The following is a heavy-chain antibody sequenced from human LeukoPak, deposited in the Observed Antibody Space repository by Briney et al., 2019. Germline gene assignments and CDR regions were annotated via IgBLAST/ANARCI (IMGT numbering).Heavy chain of an antibody. D-gene: IGHD3-22*01. V-gene: IGHV3-74*01. CDR1: GFTFSSYW. CDR3: ARGYYYDSSGYPYFDY. Sequence: PGGSLRLSCAASGFTFSSYWMHWVRQAPGKGLVWVSRINSDGSSTSYADSVKGRFTISRDNAKNTLYLQMNSLRAEDTAVYYCARGYYYDSSGYPYFDYRGQGTLVTVSS. J-gene: IGHJ4*02. CDR2: INSDGSST.